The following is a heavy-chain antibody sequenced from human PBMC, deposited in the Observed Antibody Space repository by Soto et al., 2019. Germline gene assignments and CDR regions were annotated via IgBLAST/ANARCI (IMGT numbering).Heavy chain of an antibody. CDR2: IDPSDSYT. CDR1: GYSFTSYW. D-gene: IGHD3-16*02. CDR3: ARHVVEQAEHYYGMDV. Sequence: GESLKISCKGSGYSFTSYWISWVRQMPGKGLEWMGRIDPSDSYTNYSPSFQGHVTISADKSISTAYLQWSSLKASDTAMYYCARHVVEQAEHYYGMDVWGQGTTVTVSS. J-gene: IGHJ6*02. V-gene: IGHV5-10-1*01.